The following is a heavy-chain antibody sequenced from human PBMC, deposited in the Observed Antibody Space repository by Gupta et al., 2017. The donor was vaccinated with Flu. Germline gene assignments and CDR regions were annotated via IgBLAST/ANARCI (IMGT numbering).Heavy chain of an antibody. V-gene: IGHV1-69*01. J-gene: IGHJ4*02. CDR1: RDTFSTYS. Sequence: QVQLVQSGAEVKKPGSSVKVSCKASRDTFSTYSFSWVRQAPGQGLEWMGGIVPVFGTANYAQKFQDRVTITADESTTTAYMELSSLTSDDTAVYYCARGGSNWNDVGFNNWGQGTLVSVSS. CDR2: IVPVFGTA. CDR3: ARGGSNWNDVGFNN. D-gene: IGHD1-1*01.